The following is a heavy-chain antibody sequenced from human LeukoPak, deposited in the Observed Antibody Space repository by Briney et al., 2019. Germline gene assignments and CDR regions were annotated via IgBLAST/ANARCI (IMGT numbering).Heavy chain of an antibody. CDR3: ARQTGSGLFILP. CDR2: IYYSGNT. J-gene: IGHJ4*02. D-gene: IGHD3/OR15-3a*01. V-gene: IGHV4-59*04. Sequence: SETLSLTCTVSGGSISSYYWSWIRQPPGKGLEWIGYIYYSGNTYYNASLKSQVSTSIDTSKNRFSLKLTSVTAADTAVYYCARQTGSGLFILPGGQGTLVTVSS. CDR1: GGSISSYY.